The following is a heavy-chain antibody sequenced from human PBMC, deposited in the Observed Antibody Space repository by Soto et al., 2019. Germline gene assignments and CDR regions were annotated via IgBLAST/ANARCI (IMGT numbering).Heavy chain of an antibody. V-gene: IGHV4-39*01. D-gene: IGHD3-9*01. Sequence: SETLSLTCTVSGGSISSSSYYWGWIRQPPGKGLEWIGSIYYSGSTYYNPSLKSRVTISVDTSKNQFSLKLSSVTAADTAVYYCARSRADYDILIGWFGPWGQGTLVTVSS. CDR2: IYYSGST. CDR3: ARSRADYDILIGWFGP. J-gene: IGHJ5*02. CDR1: GGSISSSSYY.